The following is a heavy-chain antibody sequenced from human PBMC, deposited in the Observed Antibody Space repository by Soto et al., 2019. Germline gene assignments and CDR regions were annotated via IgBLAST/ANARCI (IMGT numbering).Heavy chain of an antibody. Sequence: GGSLRLSCAVSGFTVSNNYMSWVRQAPGKGLEWVAVISYDGSNKYYADSVKGRFTISRDNSKNTLYLQMNSLRAEDTAVYYCASIFGPNWFDPWGQGTLVTVSS. CDR3: ASIFGPNWFDP. D-gene: IGHD3-3*01. CDR1: GFTVSNNY. J-gene: IGHJ5*02. CDR2: ISYDGSNK. V-gene: IGHV3-30-3*01.